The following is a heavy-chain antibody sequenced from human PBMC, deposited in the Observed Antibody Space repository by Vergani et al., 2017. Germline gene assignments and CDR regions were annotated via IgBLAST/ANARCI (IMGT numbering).Heavy chain of an antibody. J-gene: IGHJ4*02. D-gene: IGHD6-13*01. CDR3: ARLGLTASRREAPVFDY. CDR1: GFSFNSYW. CDR2: IKSDGSIT. V-gene: IGHV3-74*03. Sequence: DVHLAESGGGFFQPGGSLRLSCSASGFSFNSYWMHWVRQVPGKGLLWVSRIKSDGSITAYADSVKGRFTISRDNAQNTLYLQMNSLRVEDTAVYFCARLGLTASRREAPVFDYWGQGTLVTVSS.